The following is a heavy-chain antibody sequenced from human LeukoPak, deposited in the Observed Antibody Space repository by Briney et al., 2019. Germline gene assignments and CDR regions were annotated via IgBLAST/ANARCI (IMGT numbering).Heavy chain of an antibody. CDR3: ARDPTVTNFHDAFDI. V-gene: IGHV3-7*05. CDR1: GFTFSSYW. D-gene: IGHD4-17*01. J-gene: IGHJ3*02. CDR2: IKQDGSQK. Sequence: GGSLRLSCAASGFTFSSYWMSWVRQAPGKGLEWVATIKQDGSQKEYVDSVKGRFTISRDNAKNSLYLQMNNLRAEDTAVYYCARDPTVTNFHDAFDIWGQGTMTVSS.